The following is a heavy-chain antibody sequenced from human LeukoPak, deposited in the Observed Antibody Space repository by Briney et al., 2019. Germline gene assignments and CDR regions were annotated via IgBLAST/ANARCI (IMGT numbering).Heavy chain of an antibody. Sequence: ASVKDSCKASGGTSNSHAISWVRQAPGQGLEWMGRIIPNLGTTNHAQNFQDRVTLTADKSTNTDYMELTSLTSDYTAGYYCATLNDGGGYQWGDFFVFWGEGTLVTVSS. V-gene: IGHV1-69*04. CDR1: GGTSNSHA. D-gene: IGHD3-22*01. CDR2: IIPNLGTT. J-gene: IGHJ4*02. CDR3: ATLNDGGGYQWGDFFVF.